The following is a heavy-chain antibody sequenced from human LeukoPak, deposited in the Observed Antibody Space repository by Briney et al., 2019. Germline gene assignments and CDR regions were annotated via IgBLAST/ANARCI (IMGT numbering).Heavy chain of an antibody. Sequence: SETLSLTCTVSGGSISSYYWSWIRQPPGKGLEWIGYIYYSGSTNYNPSLKSRVTISVDTSKNQFSLKLSSVTAADTAVYYCASNPSGSYPGNYFDYWGQGNLVTVSS. V-gene: IGHV4-59*01. CDR2: IYYSGST. CDR1: GGSISSYY. CDR3: ASNPSGSYPGNYFDY. D-gene: IGHD1-26*01. J-gene: IGHJ4*02.